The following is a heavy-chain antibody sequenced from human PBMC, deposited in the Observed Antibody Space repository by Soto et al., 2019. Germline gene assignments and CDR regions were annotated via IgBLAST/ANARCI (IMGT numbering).Heavy chain of an antibody. Sequence: ASVQVSCKASGYTFTSYAMHWVRQAPGQRLEWMGWINAGTGNTKYSQKFQGRVTITRDTCASTAYRELSSLRSEDTAVYYCASGQQLGPGDWGQGTLVTVSS. J-gene: IGHJ4*02. CDR2: INAGTGNT. V-gene: IGHV1-3*01. CDR3: ASGQQLGPGD. CDR1: GYTFTSYA. D-gene: IGHD6-13*01.